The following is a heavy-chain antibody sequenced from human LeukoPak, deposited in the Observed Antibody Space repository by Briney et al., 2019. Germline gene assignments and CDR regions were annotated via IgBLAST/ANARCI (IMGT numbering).Heavy chain of an antibody. Sequence: PGGSLRLSCTASGFTFGDYAMSWFRQAPGKGLEWVGFIRSKAYGGTTEYAASVKGRFTISRDDSKSIAYLQMNSLKTEDTAVYYCTRDLVVVVPAAHYYYYYMDVWGKGTTVTVSS. V-gene: IGHV3-49*03. CDR2: IRSKAYGGTT. CDR3: TRDLVVVVPAAHYYYYYMDV. CDR1: GFTFGDYA. D-gene: IGHD2-2*01. J-gene: IGHJ6*03.